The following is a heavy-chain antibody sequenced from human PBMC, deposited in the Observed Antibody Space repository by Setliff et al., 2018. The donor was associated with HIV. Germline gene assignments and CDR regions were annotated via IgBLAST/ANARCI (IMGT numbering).Heavy chain of an antibody. CDR3: ARGYPGIAVAGLTYYYYYYMDV. Sequence: LSLTCTVSGGSMTSGIYYWSWIRQSPGKGLEWIGYIYYSGTTNYNPSLKSRLTISVDTSKNQFSLKLSSVTAADTAVYYCARGYPGIAVAGLTYYYYYYMDVWGKGTTVTVSS. D-gene: IGHD6-19*01. J-gene: IGHJ6*03. CDR1: GGSMTSGIYY. CDR2: IYYSGTT. V-gene: IGHV4-61*01.